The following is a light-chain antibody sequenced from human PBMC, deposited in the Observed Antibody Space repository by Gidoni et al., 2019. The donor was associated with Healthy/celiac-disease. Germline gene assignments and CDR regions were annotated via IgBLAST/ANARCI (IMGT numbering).Light chain of an antibody. CDR3: QQRSNWPPRT. CDR1: QSVSSY. Sequence: IVLTQSPATLSLSPGERATLSCRASQSVSSYLAWYQQQPGQAPRLLIYDAANRATGIPARFSGSGCGTDFTLTISSRELEDFAVYDCQQRSNWPPRTFGGGTKVEIK. V-gene: IGKV3-11*01. J-gene: IGKJ4*01. CDR2: DAA.